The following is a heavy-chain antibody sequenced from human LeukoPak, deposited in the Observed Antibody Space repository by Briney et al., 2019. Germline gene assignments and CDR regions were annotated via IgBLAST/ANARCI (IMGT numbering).Heavy chain of an antibody. CDR1: GFTFDDYA. CDR3: AKDLGDYYYYMDV. J-gene: IGHJ6*03. CDR2: ISWDGGST. Sequence: GGSLRLSCAASGFTFDDYAMHWVRQAPGKGLERVSLISWDGGSTYYADSVKGRFTISRDNSKNTLYLQMNSLRAEDTAVYYCAKDLGDYYYYMDVWGKGTTLTVSS. V-gene: IGHV3-43D*04.